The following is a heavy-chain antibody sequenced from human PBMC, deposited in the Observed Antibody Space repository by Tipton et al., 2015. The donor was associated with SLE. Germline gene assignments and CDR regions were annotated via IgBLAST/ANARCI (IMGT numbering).Heavy chain of an antibody. D-gene: IGHD3-9*01. CDR2: FYSGGSR. CDR3: ARGATGLDAYDI. Sequence: SLRLSCAASGFRVSSNYMSWVRQAPGKGLEWASVFYSGGSRYYADSVKGRFTISRDTSKNTLYLQMNSLRAEDTGVYYCARGATGLDAYDIWGQGTMVTVSS. J-gene: IGHJ3*02. V-gene: IGHV3-53*05. CDR1: GFRVSSNY.